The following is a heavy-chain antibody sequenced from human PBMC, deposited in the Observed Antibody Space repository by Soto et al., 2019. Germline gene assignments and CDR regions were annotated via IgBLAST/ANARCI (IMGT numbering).Heavy chain of an antibody. CDR1: GFRFDDFG. CDR2: ITWKSGST. Sequence: EVELVESGGGVVRPGGSLRLSCAASGFRFDDFGMSWVRQAPGKWLEWVSGITWKSGSTGYADSVKGRFRISRENAKNCLYLQMDSLRAEVAAFYYCARDGGVAVAVAAFDLWGQGTMVTVSS. D-gene: IGHD6-19*01. V-gene: IGHV3-20*04. CDR3: ARDGGVAVAVAAFDL. J-gene: IGHJ3*01.